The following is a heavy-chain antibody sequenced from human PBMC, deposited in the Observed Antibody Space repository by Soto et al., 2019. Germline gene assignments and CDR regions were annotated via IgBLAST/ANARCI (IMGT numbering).Heavy chain of an antibody. CDR1: GGSISSSSYY. V-gene: IGHV4-39*01. Sequence: SETLSLTCTVSGGSISSSSYYWGWIRQPPGKGLEWIGSIYYSGSTYYNPSLKSRVTISVDTSKNQFSLKLSSVTAADTAVYYCASVKGDDFWSGYYRALYYYYGMDVWGQGTTVTAP. CDR2: IYYSGST. D-gene: IGHD3-3*01. J-gene: IGHJ6*02. CDR3: ASVKGDDFWSGYYRALYYYYGMDV.